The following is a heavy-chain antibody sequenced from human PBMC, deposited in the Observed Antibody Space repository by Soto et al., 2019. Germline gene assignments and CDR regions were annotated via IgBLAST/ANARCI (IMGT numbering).Heavy chain of an antibody. CDR3: ARGATTLDS. CDR2: IFYSGST. Sequence: QVQLQESGPGLVKPSQTLSLTCTVSGDSISSADYYWGWIRQPPGKGLEWIGYIFYSGSTYYNPSLKSRGTISVDTSKNQFSLKLSSVTAADTAVYYCARGATTLDSWGQGTLVTVSS. D-gene: IGHD5-12*01. CDR1: GDSISSADYY. V-gene: IGHV4-30-4*01. J-gene: IGHJ4*02.